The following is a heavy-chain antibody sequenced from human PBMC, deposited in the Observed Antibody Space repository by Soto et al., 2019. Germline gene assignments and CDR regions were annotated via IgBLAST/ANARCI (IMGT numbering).Heavy chain of an antibody. J-gene: IGHJ4*02. CDR1: GFTFSNAW. V-gene: IGHV3-15*01. Sequence: GGSLRLSCAASGFTFSNAWMSWVRQAPGKGLEWVGRIKSKTDGGTTGYAAPVKGRFTISRDDSKNTLYLQMNSLKTEDTAVYYCTTEYYDYVWGSYRVDYWGQGTMVTVSS. CDR2: IKSKTDGGTT. D-gene: IGHD3-16*02. CDR3: TTEYYDYVWGSYRVDY.